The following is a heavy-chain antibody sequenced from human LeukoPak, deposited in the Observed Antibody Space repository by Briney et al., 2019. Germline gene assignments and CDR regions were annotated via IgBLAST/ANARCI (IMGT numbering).Heavy chain of an antibody. CDR1: GFTLSRDW. Sequence: PGGSLRLSCAASGFTLSRDWIHWVRQAPGKGLVWVSRMYPDGGRINYADFVKGRFTISSDSAKNTLYLQLSSLRAEDTAVYYCARSGAGGAFDVWGKGTMVGVYS. V-gene: IGHV3-74*01. CDR3: ARSGAGGAFDV. J-gene: IGHJ3*01. D-gene: IGHD3-10*01. CDR2: MYPDGGRI.